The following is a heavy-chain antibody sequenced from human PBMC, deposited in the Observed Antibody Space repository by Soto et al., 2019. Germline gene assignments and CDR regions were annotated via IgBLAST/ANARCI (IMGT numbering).Heavy chain of an antibody. J-gene: IGHJ4*02. CDR1: GGSISNYY. Sequence: QVQLQESGPGLVKPSETLSLTCTVSGGSISNYYWSWIRQPPGKGLEWIGYIHYSGSTNYNPSLKSGVTISVDTSKNQFSLKLSSVTAADTAVYYCARERGAPGYFEYWGQGTLVTVSS. D-gene: IGHD1-26*01. CDR3: ARERGAPGYFEY. V-gene: IGHV4-59*01. CDR2: IHYSGST.